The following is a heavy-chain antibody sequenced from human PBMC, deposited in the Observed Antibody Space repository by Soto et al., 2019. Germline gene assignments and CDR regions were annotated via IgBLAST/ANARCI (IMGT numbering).Heavy chain of an antibody. D-gene: IGHD3-10*02. V-gene: IGHV4-4*02. CDR1: CGSISSSNW. Sequence: PSETLSLTCAVSCGSISSSNWWSWVRQPPGKGLEWIGEIYHSGSTNYNPSLKSRVTISVDKSKNQFSLKLSSVTAADTAVYYCASVRGGYYYAMDVWGQGTTVTVS. CDR3: ASVRGGYYYAMDV. CDR2: IYHSGST. J-gene: IGHJ6*02.